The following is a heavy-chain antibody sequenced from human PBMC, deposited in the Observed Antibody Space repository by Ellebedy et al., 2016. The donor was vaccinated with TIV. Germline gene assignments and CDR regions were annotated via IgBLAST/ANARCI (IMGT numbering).Heavy chain of an antibody. CDR3: TRGFYEKFDP. CDR2: ISGYNGDT. J-gene: IGHJ5*02. D-gene: IGHD5/OR15-5a*01. CDR1: GYKFTKYG. Sequence: ASVKVSCKASGYKFTKYGISWVRQAPGQGLEWMGWISGYNGDTNYAQKFQGRVTMTIETSTNTVYMELRNLSFDDTAVYYCTRGFYEKFDPWGQGTPVTVS. V-gene: IGHV1-18*04.